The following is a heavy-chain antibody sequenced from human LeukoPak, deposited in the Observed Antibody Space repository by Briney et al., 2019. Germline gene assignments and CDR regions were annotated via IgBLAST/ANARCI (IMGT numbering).Heavy chain of an antibody. CDR2: INHSGST. D-gene: IGHD2-15*01. J-gene: IGHJ6*03. CDR3: GLLRNYYYMDV. V-gene: IGHV4-34*01. CDR1: GGSFSGYY. Sequence: SETLSLTCAVYGGSFSGYYWSWIRQPPGKGLEWIGEINHSGSTNYNPSLKSRVTISVDTSKNQFSLKLSSVTAADTAVYYCGLLRNYYYMDVWGKGTTVTVSS.